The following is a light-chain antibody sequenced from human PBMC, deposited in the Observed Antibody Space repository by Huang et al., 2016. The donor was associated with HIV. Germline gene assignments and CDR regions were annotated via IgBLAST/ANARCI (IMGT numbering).Light chain of an antibody. V-gene: IGKV1-39*01. CDR2: AAS. CDR3: KQTYSTLT. J-gene: IGKJ3*01. CDR1: QSISTY. Sequence: DIQMTQSPSSLSASVGDRVTITCRASQSISTYLNWYQQKPGKAPKLLIYAASTLQSGDQSRFSGSGSGTELTLTISSLQPEDVATYYCKQTYSTLTFGPGTKVDIK.